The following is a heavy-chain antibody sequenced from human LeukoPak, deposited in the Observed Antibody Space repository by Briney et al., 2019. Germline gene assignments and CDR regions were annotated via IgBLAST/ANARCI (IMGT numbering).Heavy chain of an antibody. V-gene: IGHV4-61*01. J-gene: IGHJ1*01. CDR3: ANSGPGYFQH. D-gene: IGHD2-15*01. CDR2: IYYSGST. CDR1: GGSVSSGSYY. Sequence: SETLSLTCTVSGGSVSSGSYYWSWIRQPPGKGLEWIGYIYYSGSTNHNPSLKSRVTISVDTSKNQFSLKLSSVTAADTAVYYCANSGPGYFQHWGQGTLVTVSS.